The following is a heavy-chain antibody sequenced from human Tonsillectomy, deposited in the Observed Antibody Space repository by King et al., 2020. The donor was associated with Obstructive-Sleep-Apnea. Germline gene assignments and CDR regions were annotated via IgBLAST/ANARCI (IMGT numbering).Heavy chain of an antibody. Sequence: VQLQESGGGVVQPGRSLRLSCDASGFSFSNYGMHWVRQAPGKGLEWVAVIWYDGSKTYYADSVKGRFTIPRDNSRYTLYLHMNSLRAEDTAVYYCAKDWGATPPFDYWGQGTLVTVSS. CDR3: AKDWGATPPFDY. J-gene: IGHJ4*02. CDR1: GFSFSNYG. D-gene: IGHD1-26*01. V-gene: IGHV3-33*06. CDR2: IWYDGSKT.